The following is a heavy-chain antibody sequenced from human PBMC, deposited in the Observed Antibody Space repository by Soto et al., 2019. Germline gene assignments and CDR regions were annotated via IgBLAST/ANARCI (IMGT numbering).Heavy chain of an antibody. CDR3: VRVASGYYYVDS. Sequence: EVQLVESGAGLVQPGGSLRLSCAASGFTFSSHWIHWVRQALGKGLVWVSRINSGGSTTDYADSVKGRFTISRDNAKNTLYLKMNGLRGEDMAVDPCVRVASGYYYVDSWGQGTLVTVSS. J-gene: IGHJ4*02. V-gene: IGHV3-74*01. CDR2: INSGGSTT. CDR1: GFTFSSHW. D-gene: IGHD3-22*01.